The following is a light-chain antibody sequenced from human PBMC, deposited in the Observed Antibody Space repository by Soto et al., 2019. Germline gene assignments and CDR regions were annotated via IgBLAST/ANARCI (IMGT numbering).Light chain of an antibody. V-gene: IGKV3-20*01. J-gene: IGKJ4*01. CDR1: QTVSSNF. Sequence: LVLTQSPGTLSLSPGARATLSCRASQTVSSNFLAWYQEKPGQGPRLLIYGAPTRATGIPDRFSGSVSGTDFTLTISRLDTEDFAVYYGRQYGRSLEFAVGGGTKVDIK. CDR3: RQYGRSLEFA. CDR2: GAP.